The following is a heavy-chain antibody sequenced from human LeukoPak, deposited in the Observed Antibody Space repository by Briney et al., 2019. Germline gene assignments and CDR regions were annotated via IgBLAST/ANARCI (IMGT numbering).Heavy chain of an antibody. Sequence: ASVKVSFKASGYTFTSYGISWVRQAPGQGLEWMGWISAYNGNTNYAQKLQGRVTMTTDRSTSIAYMELRSLRSDDTAVYYCARDRLGSDSSRPQSVSFDYWGQGTLVTVSS. J-gene: IGHJ4*02. CDR1: GYTFTSYG. V-gene: IGHV1-18*01. D-gene: IGHD6-13*01. CDR3: ARDRLGSDSSRPQSVSFDY. CDR2: ISAYNGNT.